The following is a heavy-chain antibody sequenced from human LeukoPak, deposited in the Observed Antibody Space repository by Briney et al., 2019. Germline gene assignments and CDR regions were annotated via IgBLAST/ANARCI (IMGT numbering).Heavy chain of an antibody. J-gene: IGHJ4*02. V-gene: IGHV4-59*01. CDR2: IYYSGST. D-gene: IGHD3-3*01. CDR3: ARVRYDFWSGYYGAYEGSKEFDY. Sequence: SETLSLTCTVSGGSISSYYWSWIRQPPGKGLEWIGYIYYSGSTNYNPSLKSRVTISVDTSKNQFSLKLGSVTAADTAVYYCARVRYDFWSGYYGAYEGSKEFDYWGQGTLVTVSS. CDR1: GGSISSYY.